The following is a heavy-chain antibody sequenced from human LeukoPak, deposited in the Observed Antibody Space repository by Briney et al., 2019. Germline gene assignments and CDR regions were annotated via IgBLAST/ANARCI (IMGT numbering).Heavy chain of an antibody. D-gene: IGHD3-22*01. CDR1: GYSISSGYY. CDR2: IYHSGST. V-gene: IGHV4-38-2*02. J-gene: IGHJ4*02. CDR3: ARASYSYDINGWVPFDY. Sequence: ETLSLTCTVSGYSISSGYYWGWIRQPPGKGLEWIGSIYHSGSTYYNPSLKSRVTISVDTSKNQFSLKLSSVTAADTAVYYCARASYSYDINGWVPFDYWGQGTLVTVSS.